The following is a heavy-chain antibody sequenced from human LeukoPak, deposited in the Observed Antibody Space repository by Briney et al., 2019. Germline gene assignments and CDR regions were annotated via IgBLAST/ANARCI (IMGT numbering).Heavy chain of an antibody. Sequence: GESLRISCKGSGYTFTSYWIGWVRQVPGKGLEWMGIIHPGDSDTRCSPSFQGQVTMSADKSISTAYLQWSSLKASDTAMYYCARPREGGWLGADFDYWGQGTLVTVSS. J-gene: IGHJ4*02. CDR3: ARPREGGWLGADFDY. V-gene: IGHV5-51*01. CDR2: IHPGDSDT. CDR1: GYTFTSYW. D-gene: IGHD5-12*01.